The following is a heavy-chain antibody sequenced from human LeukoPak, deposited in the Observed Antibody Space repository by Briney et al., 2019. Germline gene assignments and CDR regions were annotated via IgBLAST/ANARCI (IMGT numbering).Heavy chain of an antibody. CDR3: ARDRGCTTSSCYRTGLRWFDP. Sequence: ASVKVSCKDSGYIFTSYDINWVRQATGQGLEWMGWMNPNSGNTGYVQKFQGRVTMTRDTSTSTVYMELSSLRSGDTAVYYCARDRGCTTSSCYRTGLRWFDPWGQGTLVIVSS. V-gene: IGHV1-8*01. D-gene: IGHD2-2*01. J-gene: IGHJ5*02. CDR1: GYIFTSYD. CDR2: MNPNSGNT.